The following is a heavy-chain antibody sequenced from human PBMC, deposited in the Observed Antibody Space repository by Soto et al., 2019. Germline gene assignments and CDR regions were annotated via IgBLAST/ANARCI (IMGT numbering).Heavy chain of an antibody. CDR3: ARERTSKGGMDI. CDR2: IISGGTRV. CDR1: GFTFSSDW. V-gene: IGHV3-74*01. Sequence: EVQLVESGGGLVQPGGSLRLSCAASGFTFSSDWMNWVRQSPGKGLEWVSRIISGGTRVSYADSVKGRFIITRDNAKNPLYLEMHSLTADETAVYYCARERTSKGGMDIWGQGTTVTVSS. J-gene: IGHJ6*02.